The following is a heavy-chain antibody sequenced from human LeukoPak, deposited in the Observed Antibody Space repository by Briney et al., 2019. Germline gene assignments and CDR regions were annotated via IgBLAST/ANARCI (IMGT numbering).Heavy chain of an antibody. Sequence: GGSLRLSCAASGFTFSSYWMHWVRQAPGKGLVWVSRINSDGSSTSYADSVKGRFTISRDNAKNTLYLQMNSLRAEDTAVYYCARPGGYGCWYFDLWGRGTLVTVSS. J-gene: IGHJ2*01. D-gene: IGHD5-12*01. CDR2: INSDGSST. CDR1: GFTFSSYW. CDR3: ARPGGYGCWYFDL. V-gene: IGHV3-74*01.